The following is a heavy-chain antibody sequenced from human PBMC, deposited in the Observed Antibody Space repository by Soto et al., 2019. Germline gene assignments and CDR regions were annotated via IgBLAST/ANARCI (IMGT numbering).Heavy chain of an antibody. CDR2: IYHSGST. CDR3: ASGYYYDSSGYYY. D-gene: IGHD3-22*01. Sequence: QLQLQESGSGLVKPSQTLSLTCAVSGGSISSGGYSWSWIRQPPGKGLEWIGYIYHSGSTYYNPSLKSRDTISVDRSKNQFSLKLSSVTAADTPAYYCASGYYYDSSGYYYWGQGTLVTVSS. V-gene: IGHV4-30-2*01. J-gene: IGHJ4*02. CDR1: GGSISSGGYS.